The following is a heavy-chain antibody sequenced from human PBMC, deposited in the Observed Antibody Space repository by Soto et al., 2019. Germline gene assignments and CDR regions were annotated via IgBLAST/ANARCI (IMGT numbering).Heavy chain of an antibody. Sequence: PGGSLRLSCAASGFTFSSYAMHWVRQAPGKGLEWVSIISGSGGGTYYADSVKGRFTISRDNSKNTLYLQVNSLRAEDTAVYYCAKGDSSWSYFDFWGQGTLVTVSS. CDR2: ISGSGGGT. CDR1: GFTFSSYA. CDR3: AKGDSSWSYFDF. D-gene: IGHD6-13*01. V-gene: IGHV3-23*01. J-gene: IGHJ4*02.